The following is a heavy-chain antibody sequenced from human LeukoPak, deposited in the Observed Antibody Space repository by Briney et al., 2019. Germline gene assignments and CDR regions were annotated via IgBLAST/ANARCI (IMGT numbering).Heavy chain of an antibody. CDR1: GGSFSGNY. V-gene: IGHV4-34*01. J-gene: IGHJ4*02. Sequence: PSETLSLTCAVYGGSFSGNYWGWMRQPPRKGLEWIGEINHSGSTNYNPSLKSRVTISIDTSKNHFSLRLSSVTAADTAVYYCARGYGSGSYFAYWGQGTLVTVSS. D-gene: IGHD3-10*01. CDR2: INHSGST. CDR3: ARGYGSGSYFAY.